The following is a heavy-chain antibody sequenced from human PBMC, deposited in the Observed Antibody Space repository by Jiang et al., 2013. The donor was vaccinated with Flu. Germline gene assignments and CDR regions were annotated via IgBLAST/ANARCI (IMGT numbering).Heavy chain of an antibody. CDR3: ARTQYSSSCDY. CDR1: GFSLTTPGVG. CDR2: IYWDDDR. D-gene: IGHD6-13*01. J-gene: IGHJ4*02. V-gene: IGHV2-5*02. Sequence: KPTQTLTLTCSFSGFSLTTPGVGVGWFRQPPGKALEWLAVIYWDDDRRYKSSLNGRLTITKDTSTNQVVLTMTNMDPVDTATYYCARTQYSSSCDYWGQGILVTVSS.